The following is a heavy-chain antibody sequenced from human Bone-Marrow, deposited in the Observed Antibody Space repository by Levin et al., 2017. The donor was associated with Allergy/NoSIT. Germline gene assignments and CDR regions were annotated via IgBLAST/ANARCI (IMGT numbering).Heavy chain of an antibody. CDR3: AKDRLGGWELLDFDY. CDR2: ISYDGSNK. Sequence: GGSLRLSCAASGFTFSSYGMHWVRQAPGKGLEWVAVISYDGSNKYYADSVKGRFTISRDNSKNTLYLQMNSLRAEDTAVYYCAKDRLGGWELLDFDYWGQGTLVTVSS. J-gene: IGHJ4*02. CDR1: GFTFSSYG. D-gene: IGHD1-26*01. V-gene: IGHV3-30*18.